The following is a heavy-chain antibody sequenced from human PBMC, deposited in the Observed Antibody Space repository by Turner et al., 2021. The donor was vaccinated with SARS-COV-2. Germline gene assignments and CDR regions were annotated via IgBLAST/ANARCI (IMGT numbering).Heavy chain of an antibody. D-gene: IGHD3-22*01. J-gene: IGHJ3*02. Sequence: QVQLVESGGGVVQPGRSLRLSCAASGFTFSSYGMHWVRQAPGKGLEWWAVIFYDVSNKYYADSVKGRFTISRDNSKNTLYLQMNSLRAEDTAVYYCARDHYYDSSGYTLDAFDIWGQGTMVTISS. CDR2: IFYDVSNK. V-gene: IGHV3-33*01. CDR1: GFTFSSYG. CDR3: ARDHYYDSSGYTLDAFDI.